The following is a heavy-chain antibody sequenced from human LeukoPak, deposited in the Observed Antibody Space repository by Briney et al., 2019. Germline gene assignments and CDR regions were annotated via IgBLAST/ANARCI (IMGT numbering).Heavy chain of an antibody. CDR2: ISYDGSNK. CDR1: GFTFNSYA. Sequence: GGSLRLFCAAPGFTFNSYAMNWVRQAPGKGLEWVAVISYDGSNKYYADSVKGRFTISRDNSKNTLYLQMNSLRAEDTAVYYCARDRVEYMDVWGKGTTVTVSS. J-gene: IGHJ6*03. V-gene: IGHV3-30-3*01. CDR3: ARDRVEYMDV. D-gene: IGHD2-15*01.